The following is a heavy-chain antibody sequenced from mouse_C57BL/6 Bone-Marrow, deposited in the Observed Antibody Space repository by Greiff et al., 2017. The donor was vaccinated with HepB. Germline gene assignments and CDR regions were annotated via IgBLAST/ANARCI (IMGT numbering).Heavy chain of an antibody. CDR2: ISYDGSN. CDR1: GYSITSGYY. CDR3: ASRWLLFDY. Sequence: EVQRVESGPGLVKPSQSLSLTCSVTGYSITSGYYWNWIRQFPGNKLEWMGYISYDGSNNYNPSLKNRISSTRDTSKNQFFLKLNSVTTEDTATYYCASRWLLFDYWGQGTTLTVSS. D-gene: IGHD2-3*01. V-gene: IGHV3-6*01. J-gene: IGHJ2*01.